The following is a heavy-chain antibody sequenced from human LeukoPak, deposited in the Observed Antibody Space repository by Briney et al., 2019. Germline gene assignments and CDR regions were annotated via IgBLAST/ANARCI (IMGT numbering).Heavy chain of an antibody. CDR2: IFPGDSDT. CDR1: GYSFTNYW. J-gene: IGHJ4*02. CDR3: SRINYYDNIDSIRHFSFDF. V-gene: IGHV5-51*01. D-gene: IGHD3-22*01. Sequence: GESLKISRKASGYSFTNYWIAWVRHMPGKGLEWMGSIFPGDSDTRYSPSFQGQVTISADKSINTAYLQWRSLEASDTAMIYCSRINYYDNIDSIRHFSFDFWGQGALVTVSS.